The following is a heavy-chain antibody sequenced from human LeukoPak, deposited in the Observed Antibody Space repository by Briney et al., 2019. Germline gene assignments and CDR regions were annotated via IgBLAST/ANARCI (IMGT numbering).Heavy chain of an antibody. D-gene: IGHD3-10*01. CDR1: GGSFSGYY. V-gene: IGHV4-34*01. Sequence: PSETLSLTCAVYGGSFSGYYWSWIRQPPGKGLEWIGEINHSGSTNYNPSLKSRVTISLDTSRNEFSLKLNSVTAADTAVYYCAKSNGYGLVDIWGQGTMVTVSS. CDR2: INHSGST. CDR3: AKSNGYGLVDI. J-gene: IGHJ3*02.